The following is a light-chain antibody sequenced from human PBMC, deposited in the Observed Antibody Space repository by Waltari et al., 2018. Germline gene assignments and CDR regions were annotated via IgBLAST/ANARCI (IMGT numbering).Light chain of an antibody. CDR2: GAS. J-gene: IGKJ1*01. Sequence: EIVMTQSPATLSVSPGERATLSCRAGQSVSSNLACYQQKPGQAPRLLIYGASTRATGIPARFSGSWSGTEFTLTISSLQSEDFAVYYCQQYNNWPPWTFGQGTKVEIK. CDR1: QSVSSN. CDR3: QQYNNWPPWT. V-gene: IGKV3-15*01.